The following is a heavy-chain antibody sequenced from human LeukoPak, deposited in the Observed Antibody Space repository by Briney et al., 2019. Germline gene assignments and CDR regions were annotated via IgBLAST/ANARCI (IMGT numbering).Heavy chain of an antibody. CDR2: TYYSGST. Sequence: SETLSLTCTVSGGSISSYYWSWIRQPPGKGLEWIGYTYYSGSTNYNPSLKSRVTISVDRSKNQFSLKLSSVTAADTAVYYCARARIVVVTNGGLLRVVGDAFDIWGQGTMVTVSS. J-gene: IGHJ3*02. CDR1: GGSISSYY. CDR3: ARARIVVVTNGGLLRVVGDAFDI. D-gene: IGHD3-22*01. V-gene: IGHV4-59*12.